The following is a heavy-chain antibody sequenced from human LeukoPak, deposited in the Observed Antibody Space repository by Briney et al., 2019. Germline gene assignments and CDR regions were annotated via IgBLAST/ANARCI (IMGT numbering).Heavy chain of an antibody. CDR2: IDSNGDST. J-gene: IGHJ3*01. Sequence: GGSLRLSCAASGFTFSSHAMHWVRQAPGKGLEYVSAIDSNGDSTYYANSVKGRFTISRDNSEKTLYLQMGSLRAEDMAVYYCARSYYDSSGYSSEAFDLWGQGTMVTVSS. D-gene: IGHD3-22*01. CDR1: GFTFSSHA. CDR3: ARSYYDSSGYSSEAFDL. V-gene: IGHV3-64*01.